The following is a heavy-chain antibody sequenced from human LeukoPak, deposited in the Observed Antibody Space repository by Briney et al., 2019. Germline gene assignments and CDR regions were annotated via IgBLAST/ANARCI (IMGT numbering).Heavy chain of an antibody. V-gene: IGHV3-48*03. CDR2: ISSSGSTI. Sequence: PGGSLRLSCAASGFTFSSYEMNWVRQAPGKGLEWVSYISSSGSTIYYADSVKGRFTISRDNAKNSLYLQMNSLRAEDTAVYYCARDYGSGSYYQSCYYYGMDVWGKGTTVTASS. D-gene: IGHD3-10*01. CDR3: ARDYGSGSYYQSCYYYGMDV. CDR1: GFTFSSYE. J-gene: IGHJ6*04.